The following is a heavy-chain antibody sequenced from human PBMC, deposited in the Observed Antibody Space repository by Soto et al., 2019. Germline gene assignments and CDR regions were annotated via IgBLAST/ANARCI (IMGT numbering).Heavy chain of an antibody. V-gene: IGHV5-51*01. CDR1: GYSFTSYW. J-gene: IGHJ3*02. CDR3: ARGYCSGGSCYGVPDAFDI. D-gene: IGHD2-15*01. CDR2: IYPGDSDT. Sequence: GESLKISCKGSGYSFTSYWIGWVRQMPGKGLEWMGIIYPGDSDTRYSPSFQGQVTISADKSISTAYLQWSSLKASDTAMYYCARGYCSGGSCYGVPDAFDIWGQGTMVTVSS.